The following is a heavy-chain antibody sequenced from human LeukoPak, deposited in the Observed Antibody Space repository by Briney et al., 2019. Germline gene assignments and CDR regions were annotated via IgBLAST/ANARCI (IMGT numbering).Heavy chain of an antibody. CDR2: INTDGSST. Sequence: PGGSLRLSCAASGFTFSSYWMHWVRQAPGKGLVWVSRINTDGSSTSYADSVKGRFTISRDNAKNTLYLQMNSLRAEDTAVYYCAREDDYQDAFDIWGQGTMVIVSS. V-gene: IGHV3-74*01. CDR3: AREDDYQDAFDI. CDR1: GFTFSSYW. J-gene: IGHJ3*02. D-gene: IGHD5-24*01.